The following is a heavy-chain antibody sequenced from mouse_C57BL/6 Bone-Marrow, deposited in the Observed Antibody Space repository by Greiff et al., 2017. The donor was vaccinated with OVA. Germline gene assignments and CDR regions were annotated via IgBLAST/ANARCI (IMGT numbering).Heavy chain of an antibody. CDR1: GYAFTNYL. J-gene: IGHJ3*01. Sequence: VQLQQSGAELVRPGTSVKVSCKASGYAFTNYLIEWVKQRPGQGLEWIGVINPGSGGTNYNEKFKGKATLTAGKSSSTAYMQLSSLTSEDSAVYFCARWDGFAYWGQGTLVTVSA. CDR3: ARWDGFAY. CDR2: INPGSGGT. V-gene: IGHV1-54*01. D-gene: IGHD4-1*01.